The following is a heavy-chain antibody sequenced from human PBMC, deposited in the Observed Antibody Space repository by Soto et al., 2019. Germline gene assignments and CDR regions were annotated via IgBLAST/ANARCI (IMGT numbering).Heavy chain of an antibody. CDR1: GFTFSSYG. V-gene: IGHV3-33*01. D-gene: IGHD3-22*01. J-gene: IGHJ4*02. Sequence: PGGSLRLSCAASGFTFSSYGMHWVRQAPGKGLEWVAVIWYDGSNKYYADSVKGRFTISRDNSKNTLYLQMNSLRAEDTAVYYCARDRHYYDSSGFGYWGQGTLVTVSS. CDR2: IWYDGSNK. CDR3: ARDRHYYDSSGFGY.